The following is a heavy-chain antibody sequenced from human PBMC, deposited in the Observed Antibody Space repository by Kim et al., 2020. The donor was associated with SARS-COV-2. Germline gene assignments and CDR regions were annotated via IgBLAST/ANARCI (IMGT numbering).Heavy chain of an antibody. D-gene: IGHD2-2*01. CDR3: AREVASYQYFDF. J-gene: IGHJ4*02. CDR2: IYSSGTT. Sequence: SETLSLTCTVSDDSIRTHYWTWIRQPPGKGLEWIGFIYSSGTTDYNPSLRSRVTISIDTSKNQFSLRLTSVTAADTAVYYCAREVASYQYFDFWGQGTLVTVSS. CDR1: DDSIRTHY. V-gene: IGHV4-59*11.